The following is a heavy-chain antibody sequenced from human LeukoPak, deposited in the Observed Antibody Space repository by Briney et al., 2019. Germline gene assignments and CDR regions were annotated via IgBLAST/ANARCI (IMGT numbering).Heavy chain of an antibody. J-gene: IGHJ4*02. Sequence: PGGSLRLSCAASGFTSSSHWMTWVRQAPGKGKEWVTKIKQDGSEKYYVDSVKGRFTISRDNAKNSLYLQMNSLGAEDTAVYYCARRGTSSSWAHFDYWGQGTLVTVSS. D-gene: IGHD6-13*01. CDR3: ARRGTSSSWAHFDY. CDR1: GFTSSSHW. V-gene: IGHV3-7*05. CDR2: IKQDGSEK.